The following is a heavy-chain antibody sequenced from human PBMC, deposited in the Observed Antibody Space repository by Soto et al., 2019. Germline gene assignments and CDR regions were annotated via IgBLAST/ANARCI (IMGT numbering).Heavy chain of an antibody. CDR3: ARLYDFWSGYWSYYYYMDV. V-gene: IGHV4-34*01. CDR2: INHSGST. CDR1: GGSFSGYY. J-gene: IGHJ6*03. Sequence: SETLSLTCAVYGGSFSGYYWSWIRQPPGKGQEWIGEINHSGSTNYNPSLKSRVTISVDTSKNQFSLKLSSVTAADTAVYYCARLYDFWSGYWSYYYYMDVWGKGTTVTVSS. D-gene: IGHD3-3*01.